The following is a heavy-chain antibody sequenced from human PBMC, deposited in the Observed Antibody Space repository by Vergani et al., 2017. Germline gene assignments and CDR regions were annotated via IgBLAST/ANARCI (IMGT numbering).Heavy chain of an antibody. CDR2: IYPGDSDT. D-gene: IGHD2-2*02. CDR1: EYSFGNYW. CDR3: ARSHGYCSSTSGYTDNWFDP. J-gene: IGHJ5*02. Sequence: EVELVPSGPEMRKPGASLKISCKGSEYSFGNYWIGWVRQMPGKGLEWMGIIYPGDSDTRYSPSFQGQVTISADKSISTAYLQWSSLKASDTAMYYCARSHGYCSSTSGYTDNWFDPWGQGTLVTVSS. V-gene: IGHV5-51*03.